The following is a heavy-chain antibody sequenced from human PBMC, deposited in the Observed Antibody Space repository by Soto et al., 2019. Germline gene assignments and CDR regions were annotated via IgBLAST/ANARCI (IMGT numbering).Heavy chain of an antibody. CDR3: ARGRLLLWFGELRDFDY. J-gene: IGHJ4*02. V-gene: IGHV4-31*03. Sequence: LSLTCTVSGGSISSGGYYWSWIRQHPGKGLEWIGYIHYSGSTYYNPSLKSRVTISVDTSKNQFSLKLSSVTAADTAVYYCARGRLLLWFGELRDFDYWGQGTLVTVSS. D-gene: IGHD3-10*01. CDR1: GGSISSGGYY. CDR2: IHYSGST.